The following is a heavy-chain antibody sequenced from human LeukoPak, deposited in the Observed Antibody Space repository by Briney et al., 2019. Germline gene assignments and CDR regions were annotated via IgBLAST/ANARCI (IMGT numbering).Heavy chain of an antibody. CDR3: ARRRDGYNGYYGMDV. CDR1: GYTFTSYG. D-gene: IGHD5-24*01. V-gene: IGHV1-18*01. J-gene: IGHJ6*02. Sequence: ASVKVSCKASGYTFTSYGICWVRQAPGQGLEWMGWISAYNGNTNYAQKLQGRVTMTTDTSTSTAYMEWRSLRSDDAAVYYCARRRDGYNGYYGMDVWGQGTTVTVSS. CDR2: ISAYNGNT.